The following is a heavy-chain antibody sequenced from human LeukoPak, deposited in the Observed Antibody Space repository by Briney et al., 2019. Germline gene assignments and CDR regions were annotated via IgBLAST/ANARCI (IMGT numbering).Heavy chain of an antibody. Sequence: SETLSLTCTVSGGSISSYYWSWIRQPPGKGLEWIGYIYYSGSTNYNPSLKSRVTISVDTSKNQFSLKLSSVTAADTAVYYCARVGSAAPEFDPWGQGTLVTVSS. D-gene: IGHD6-13*01. V-gene: IGHV4-59*01. CDR1: GGSISSYY. CDR2: IYYSGST. J-gene: IGHJ5*02. CDR3: ARVGSAAPEFDP.